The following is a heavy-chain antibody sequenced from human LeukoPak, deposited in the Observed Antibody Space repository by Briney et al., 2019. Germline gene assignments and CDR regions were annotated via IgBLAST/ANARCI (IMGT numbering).Heavy chain of an antibody. D-gene: IGHD6-19*01. Sequence: GGSLRLSCAASGFTFSSYAMGWVRQFPGKGLEWVSAISGSGGNTYCADSVRGRFTISRDNSKNTLHLQMNSLRAEDTALYYCAKGPLIEVAGTTWHYWGQGTLVTVSS. CDR1: GFTFSSYA. J-gene: IGHJ4*02. CDR3: AKGPLIEVAGTTWHY. CDR2: ISGSGGNT. V-gene: IGHV3-23*01.